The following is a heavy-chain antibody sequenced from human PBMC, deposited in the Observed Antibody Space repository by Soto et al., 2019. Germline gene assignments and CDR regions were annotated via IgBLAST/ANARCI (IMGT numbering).Heavy chain of an antibody. CDR2: ISSSSSYI. J-gene: IGHJ6*02. CDR1: GLTLSRYS. D-gene: IGHD6-6*01. V-gene: IGHV3-21*01. CDR3: ARDYSSSTQVPYYGMDV. Sequence: GGPRRGSGGRSGLTLSRYSMNWVRQAPGKGLEWVSSISSSSSYIYYADSVKGRFTISRDNAKNSLYLQMNSLRAEDTAVYYCARDYSSSTQVPYYGMDVWGQGTTVTVSS.